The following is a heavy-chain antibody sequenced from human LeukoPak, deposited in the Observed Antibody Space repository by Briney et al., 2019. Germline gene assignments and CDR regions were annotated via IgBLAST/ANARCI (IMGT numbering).Heavy chain of an antibody. V-gene: IGHV3-9*01. CDR2: VSWNSGSI. CDR1: GFTFDDYA. D-gene: IGHD3-22*01. Sequence: PGRSLRLSCAASGFTFDDYAMHWVRQAPGKGLEWVSGVSWNSGSIGYADSVKGRFTISRDNAKNSLYLQMNSLRAEDTALYYCAKVGNYYDSSGYGYFDYWGQGTLVTVSS. CDR3: AKVGNYYDSSGYGYFDY. J-gene: IGHJ4*02.